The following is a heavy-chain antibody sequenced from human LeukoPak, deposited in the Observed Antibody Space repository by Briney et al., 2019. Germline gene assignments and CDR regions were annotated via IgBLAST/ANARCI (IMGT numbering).Heavy chain of an antibody. CDR3: ARGVLRYFDWLLFPPYNWFDP. CDR2: MNPNSGNT. J-gene: IGHJ5*02. V-gene: IGHV1-8*02. Sequence: ASVKVSCKASGGTFSSYAINWVRQATGQGLEWMGWMNPNSGNTGYAQKFQGRVTMTRNTSISTAYMELSSLRSEDTAVYYCARGVLRYFDWLLFPPYNWFDPWGQGTLVTVSS. CDR1: GGTFSSYA. D-gene: IGHD3-9*01.